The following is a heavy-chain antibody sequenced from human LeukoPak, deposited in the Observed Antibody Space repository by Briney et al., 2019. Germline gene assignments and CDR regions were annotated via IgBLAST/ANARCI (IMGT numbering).Heavy chain of an antibody. V-gene: IGHV4-4*07. Sequence: PSETLSLTCTVSGGSISSYYWSWIRQPAGKGLEWIGRIYTSGSTNYNPSLKSRVTMSVDTSKNQFSLKLSSVTAADTAVYYCARKMWPTPFNRFDPLGQGTPVTVSS. CDR1: GGSISSYY. D-gene: IGHD2-21*01. J-gene: IGHJ5*01. CDR2: IYTSGST. CDR3: ARKMWPTPFNRFDP.